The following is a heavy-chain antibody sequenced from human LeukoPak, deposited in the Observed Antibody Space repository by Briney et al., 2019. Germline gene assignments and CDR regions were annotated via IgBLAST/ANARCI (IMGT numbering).Heavy chain of an antibody. J-gene: IGHJ4*02. CDR3: AKGEYYDSSGSYYFEC. CDR1: GFTFSSYA. V-gene: IGHV3-23*01. Sequence: GGSLRLSCAVSGFTFSSYAMSWVRQAPGKGREWVSAISGSGGSTYYADSVKSRFAISRDNSKNTLYLQMSALRAEDTAVYYCAKGEYYDSSGSYYFECWGPRTMVTVGS. D-gene: IGHD3-22*01. CDR2: ISGSGGST.